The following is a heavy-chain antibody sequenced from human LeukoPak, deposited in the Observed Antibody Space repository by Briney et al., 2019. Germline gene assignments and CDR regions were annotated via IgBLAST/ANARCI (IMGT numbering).Heavy chain of an antibody. CDR2: IYYSGST. V-gene: IGHV4-31*03. Sequence: SETLSLTCTVSGGSISSGGYYWSWIRQHPGKGLEWIGYIYYSGSTYYNPSLKSRVTISVDTSKNQFSLKLSSVTAADTAVYYCARWGSVASSGYLDAFDIWGQGTMVTVSS. CDR3: ARWGSVASSGYLDAFDI. D-gene: IGHD3-22*01. J-gene: IGHJ3*02. CDR1: GGSISSGGYY.